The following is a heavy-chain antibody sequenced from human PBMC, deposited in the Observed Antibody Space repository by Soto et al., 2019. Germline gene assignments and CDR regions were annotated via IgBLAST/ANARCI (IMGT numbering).Heavy chain of an antibody. Sequence: QVQLQESGPGLVKPSGTLSLTCAVSGGSISSSNWWSWARQPPGKGLEWIGEIYHSGSTNYNPSLKSRVTISVDKSKNQFSLKLSSVTAADTAVYYCAIIAVAAPSDYYYGMDVWGQGTTVTVSS. V-gene: IGHV4-4*02. D-gene: IGHD6-19*01. CDR1: GGSISSSNW. CDR2: IYHSGST. J-gene: IGHJ6*02. CDR3: AIIAVAAPSDYYYGMDV.